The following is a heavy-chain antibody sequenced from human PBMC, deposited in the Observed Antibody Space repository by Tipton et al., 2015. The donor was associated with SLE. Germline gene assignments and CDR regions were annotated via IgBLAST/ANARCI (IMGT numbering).Heavy chain of an antibody. Sequence: QLVQSGGGVLQPGTSLRLSCTASGFSFSTYGMHWVRQAPGKGLEWVALIWYDGGNKYYADSVKGRFTISRDNSKNTLYLQMNSLRAEDTAVYYCARDGVAVAGYYMDVWGKGTTVTVSS. CDR1: GFSFSTYG. CDR2: IWYDGGNK. D-gene: IGHD6-19*01. V-gene: IGHV3-33*01. J-gene: IGHJ6*03. CDR3: ARDGVAVAGYYMDV.